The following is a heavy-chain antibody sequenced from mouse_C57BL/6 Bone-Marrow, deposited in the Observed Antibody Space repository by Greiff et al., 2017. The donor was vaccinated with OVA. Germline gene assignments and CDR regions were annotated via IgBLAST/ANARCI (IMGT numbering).Heavy chain of an antibody. CDR2: IWGVGST. D-gene: IGHD4-1*01. CDR1: GFSLTSYG. J-gene: IGHJ3*01. Sequence: QVQLKQSGPGLVAPSQSLSITCTVSGFSLTSYGVDWVRQSPGKGLEWLGVIWGVGSTNYNSALKSRLSISKDNSKSQVFLKMNSLQTDDTAMYYCASALGQGGFAYWGQGTLVTVSA. CDR3: ASALGQGGFAY. V-gene: IGHV2-6*01.